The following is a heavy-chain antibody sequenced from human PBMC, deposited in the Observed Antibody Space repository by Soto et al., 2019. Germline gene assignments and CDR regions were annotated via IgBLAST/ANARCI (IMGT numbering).Heavy chain of an antibody. CDR2: IYYSGST. V-gene: IGHV4-31*02. Sequence: SETLSLTCTVSGGSISSGGYYWSWIRQHPGKGLEWIGYIYYSGSTYYNPSLKSRVTISVDTSKNQFSLKLSSVTAADTAVYYCARFSGGSGSYYSDWFDPWGQGTLVTVSS. J-gene: IGHJ5*02. D-gene: IGHD3-10*01. CDR3: ARFSGGSGSYYSDWFDP. CDR1: GGSISSGGYY.